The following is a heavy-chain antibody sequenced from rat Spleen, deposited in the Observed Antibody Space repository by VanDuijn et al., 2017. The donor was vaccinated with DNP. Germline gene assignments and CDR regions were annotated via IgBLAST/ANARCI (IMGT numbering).Heavy chain of an antibody. CDR1: GFNFNDYW. Sequence: EVKLVESGGGLVQPGRSLKLSCAASGFNFNDYWMGWVRQAPGKGLEWIGQINKDSSTITYIPSLKDKFTISRDNDQNTLYLQMSKLGSEDTAIYFWTRGPNYGGDSDYFDYWGQGVMVTVSS. CDR3: TRGPNYGGDSDYFDY. J-gene: IGHJ2*01. V-gene: IGHV4-2*01. D-gene: IGHD1-11*01. CDR2: INKDSSTI.